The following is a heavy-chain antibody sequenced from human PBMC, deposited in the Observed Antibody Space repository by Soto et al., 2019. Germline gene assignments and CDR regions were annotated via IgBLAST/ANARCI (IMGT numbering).Heavy chain of an antibody. V-gene: IGHV3-9*01. CDR3: AKVSYGDPYYYYGMDV. CDR2: ISWNSGSI. J-gene: IGHJ6*02. CDR1: GFTFDDYA. Sequence: AGGSLRLSCAASGFTFDDYAMHWVRQAPGKGLEWVSGISWNSGSIGYADSVKGRFTISRDNAKNSLYLQMNSLRAEDTALYYCAKVSYGDPYYYYGMDVWGQGTTVTVSS. D-gene: IGHD4-17*01.